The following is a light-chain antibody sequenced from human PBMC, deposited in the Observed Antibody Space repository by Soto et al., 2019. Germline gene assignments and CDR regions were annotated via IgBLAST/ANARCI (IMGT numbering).Light chain of an antibody. V-gene: IGKV1-8*01. CDR2: SAS. J-gene: IGKJ1*01. CDR1: QDISTH. Sequence: AIRMTQSPSSFSASTGDRVTIACRASQDISTHLAWYQQNPGKAPKLLIYSASTLESGVPSRFSCSGSGTDFTLTISRLQSEDFATYYCQQYNSYPWTFGQGTKVEIK. CDR3: QQYNSYPWT.